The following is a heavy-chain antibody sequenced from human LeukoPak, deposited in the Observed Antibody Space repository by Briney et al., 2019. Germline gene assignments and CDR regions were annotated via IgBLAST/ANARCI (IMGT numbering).Heavy chain of an antibody. CDR1: GFTLSNYA. Sequence: GSLRLSCAASGFTLSNYAMSWVRQAPGKGLEWVSAISGSDSSTYYADSVKGRFTISRDNSENTLYLQMNSLRAEDTAVYYCAKERFDWDFDYWGQGTLVTVSS. CDR2: ISGSDSST. D-gene: IGHD3-9*01. CDR3: AKERFDWDFDY. V-gene: IGHV3-23*01. J-gene: IGHJ4*02.